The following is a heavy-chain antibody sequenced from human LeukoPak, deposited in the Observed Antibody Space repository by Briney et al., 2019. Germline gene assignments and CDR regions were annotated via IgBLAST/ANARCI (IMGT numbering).Heavy chain of an antibody. J-gene: IGHJ2*01. CDR1: GFTFSTYD. CDR3: IRESNYYDSSTSPGYFDL. V-gene: IGHV3-13*04. Sequence: GGSLRLSCAASGFTFSTYDTHWVRQAAGKGLEWVSAIDTAGGTYYPGSVKGRFTISRENTKNSLYLQMNSLRAGDTAVYYCIRESNYYDSSTSPGYFDLWGRGTLVTVSS. CDR2: IDTAGGT. D-gene: IGHD3-22*01.